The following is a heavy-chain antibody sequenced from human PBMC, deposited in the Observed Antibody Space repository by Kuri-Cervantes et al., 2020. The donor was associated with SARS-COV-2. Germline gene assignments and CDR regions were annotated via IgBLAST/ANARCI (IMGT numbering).Heavy chain of an antibody. CDR2: ITSSSSTI. D-gene: IGHD2-2*01. Sequence: GASLNISCAASDFIYSSYSMNWVRHAQGKGLEWVSYITSSSSTIYYADSVRGRFTITRDYAKNSLYLQMNSLRAEDTAVYYCARDANIVVVPAYYYGMDVWGQGTTVTVSS. V-gene: IGHV3-48*04. CDR3: ARDANIVVVPAYYYGMDV. J-gene: IGHJ6*02. CDR1: DFIYSSYS.